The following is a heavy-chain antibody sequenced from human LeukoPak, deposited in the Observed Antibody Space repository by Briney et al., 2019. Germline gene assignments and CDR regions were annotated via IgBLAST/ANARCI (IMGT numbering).Heavy chain of an antibody. Sequence: ASVKVSCTASGYTFTRYGISWVRQAPGQGLEWMAWISADTGNTNYAQKLQGRVTLTTDTSTNTAYMELRRLRSDDTAVYYCARMGFGNYDYVRGTYRTYNWFDPWGQGTLVTVSS. V-gene: IGHV1-18*01. J-gene: IGHJ5*02. CDR3: ARMGFGNYDYVRGTYRTYNWFDP. CDR2: ISADTGNT. CDR1: GYTFTRYG. D-gene: IGHD3-16*02.